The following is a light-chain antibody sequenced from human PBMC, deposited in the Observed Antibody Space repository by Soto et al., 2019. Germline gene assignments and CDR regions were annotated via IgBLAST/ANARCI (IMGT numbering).Light chain of an antibody. CDR2: GDN. CDR1: SSNIGSFYD. J-gene: IGLJ2*01. CDR3: QSYDNSLSHVV. V-gene: IGLV1-40*01. Sequence: QAVVTQPPSVSGAPGQRVTIPCTGSSSNIGSFYDVHWYQQLPGTVPKLLIYGDNNRPSGVPDRFSGSKSGTSASLAITGLQADDDADYYCQSYDNSLSHVVFGGGTKLTVL.